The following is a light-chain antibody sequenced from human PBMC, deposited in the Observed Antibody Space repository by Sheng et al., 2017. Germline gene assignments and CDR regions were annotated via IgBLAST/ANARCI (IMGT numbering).Light chain of an antibody. J-gene: IGKJ5*01. CDR2: DAS. Sequence: EIVLTQSPATLSLSPGERATLSCRASQSVSSYLAWYQQKPGQAPRLLIYDASNRATGIPARFSGSGSGTDFTLTISSLEPEDFAVYYCQQRSNWPLHFGQGDTDWRLN. V-gene: IGKV3-11*01. CDR3: QQRSNWPLH. CDR1: QSVSSY.